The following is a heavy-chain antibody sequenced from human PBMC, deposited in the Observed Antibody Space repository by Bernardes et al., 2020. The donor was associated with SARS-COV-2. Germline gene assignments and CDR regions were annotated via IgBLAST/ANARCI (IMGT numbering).Heavy chain of an antibody. CDR1: GDSITRYF. J-gene: IGHJ4*02. Sequence: SETLSLTCAVSGDSITRYFYSWVRQTPGKGLEWIGCVHSSGTTNYNPSLKSRVTISMDTSKSQVSLKLRSVTAADTAFYYCARGTVVGAIGIWGQGALVSVSS. CDR2: VHSSGTT. CDR3: ARGTVVGAIGI. V-gene: IGHV4-59*01. D-gene: IGHD1-26*01.